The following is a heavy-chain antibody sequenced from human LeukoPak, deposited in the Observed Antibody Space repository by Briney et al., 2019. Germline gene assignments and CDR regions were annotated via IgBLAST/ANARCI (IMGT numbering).Heavy chain of an antibody. CDR1: GYTFTGYY. CDR2: INPNSGGT. D-gene: IGHD6-13*01. CDR3: ARAGVAAAGTRSFDY. V-gene: IGHV1-2*02. Sequence: AASVKVSCKASGYTFTGYYTHWVRQAPGQGLEWMGWINPNSGGTNYAQKFQGRVTMTRDTSISTAYMELSRLRSDDTVVYYCARAGVAAAGTRSFDYWGQGTLVTVSS. J-gene: IGHJ4*02.